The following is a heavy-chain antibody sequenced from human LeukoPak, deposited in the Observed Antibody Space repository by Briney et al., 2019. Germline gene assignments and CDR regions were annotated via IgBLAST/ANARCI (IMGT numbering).Heavy chain of an antibody. CDR3: ARHTVTTSFDY. D-gene: IGHD4-17*01. V-gene: IGHV4-59*01. CDR1: GGSISSYY. Sequence: PSQTLSLTCTVSGGSISSYYWSWIRQPPGKGLEWIGYIYYSGSPNYNPSLKSRVTISVDTSKNQFSLKLSSVTAADTAVYYCARHTVTTSFDYWGQGTLVTVSS. CDR2: IYYSGSP. J-gene: IGHJ4*02.